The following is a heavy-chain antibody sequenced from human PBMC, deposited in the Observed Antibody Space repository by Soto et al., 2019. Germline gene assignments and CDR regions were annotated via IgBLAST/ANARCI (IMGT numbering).Heavy chain of an antibody. V-gene: IGHV3-23*01. Sequence: GGSLRLSCRPTGFSIGFSFSSYAMTWVRRAPGKGLEWDSSIGGSGGITYYADSVKGRFNISSDISKNTLFLETNSLQTDHPDVYHCAKDPNGDYVGAFDSWGQGILVTVSS. D-gene: IGHD4-17*01. CDR3: AKDPNGDYVGAFDS. J-gene: IGHJ4*02. CDR1: GFSIGFSFSSYA. CDR2: IGGSGGIT.